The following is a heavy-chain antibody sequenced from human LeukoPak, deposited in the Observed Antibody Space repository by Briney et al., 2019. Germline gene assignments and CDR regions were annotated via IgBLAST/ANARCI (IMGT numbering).Heavy chain of an antibody. Sequence: SVKVSCKASGGIFSSYAISWVRQPPGQGLEWMGRIIPILGIANYAQKFQGRVTITADKSTSTAYMDLSSLRAEDTAVYYCARDLPPYYFDYWGPGALVTVSS. V-gene: IGHV1-69*04. J-gene: IGHJ4*02. CDR3: ARDLPPYYFDY. CDR1: GGIFSSYA. CDR2: IIPILGIA.